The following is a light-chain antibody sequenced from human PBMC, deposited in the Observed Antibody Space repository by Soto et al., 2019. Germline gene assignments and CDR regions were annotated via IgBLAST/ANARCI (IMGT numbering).Light chain of an antibody. CDR3: QQSYSTPLT. J-gene: IGKJ4*01. V-gene: IGKV1-39*01. CDR1: QIISTY. CDR2: AAS. Sequence: DIQMTQSPSSLSASVGDRVTITCRASQIISTYLNWYQQRAGLAPRLLIYAASSLQSGVPPRFSGSGSGTDFTLTISSLQPEDFATYYCQQSYSTPLTFGGGTKVDIK.